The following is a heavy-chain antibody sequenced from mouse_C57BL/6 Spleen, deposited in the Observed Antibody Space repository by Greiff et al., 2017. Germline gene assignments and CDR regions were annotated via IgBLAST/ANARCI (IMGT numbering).Heavy chain of an antibody. D-gene: IGHD1-1*01. J-gene: IGHJ3*01. CDR3: ARGTTVVATPFAY. CDR2: ISDGGSYT. CDR1: GFTFSSYA. Sequence: EVMLVESGGGLVKPGGSLKLSCAASGFTFSSYAMSWVRQTPEKRLEWVATISDGGSYTYYPDNGKGRFTISRDNAKNNLYLQMSHLKSEDTAMYYCARGTTVVATPFAYWGQGTLVTVSA. V-gene: IGHV5-4*03.